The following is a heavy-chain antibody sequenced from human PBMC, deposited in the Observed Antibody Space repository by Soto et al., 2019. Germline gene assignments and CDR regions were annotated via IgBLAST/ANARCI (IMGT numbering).Heavy chain of an antibody. D-gene: IGHD6-13*01. CDR1: GASMDGYY. J-gene: IGHJ4*02. CDR3: ARSVATPGTNIDF. V-gene: IGHV4-4*09. Sequence: SETLSLTCSVSGASMDGYYWSWIRQTPGQGLEWLGYIYFSGSTRYNPSLKSRLTISLDRSKRHFSMGLSSVTAADTAVYYCARSVATPGTNIDFWGQGTLVTAPQ. CDR2: IYFSGST.